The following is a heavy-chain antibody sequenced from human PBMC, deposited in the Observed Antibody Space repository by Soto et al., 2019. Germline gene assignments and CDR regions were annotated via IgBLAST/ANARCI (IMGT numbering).Heavy chain of an antibody. CDR1: GYTFTSYG. D-gene: IGHD3-9*01. J-gene: IGHJ4*02. Sequence: ASVKVSCKASGYTFTSYGISWVRQAPGQGLEWMGWISAYNGNTNYAQMLQGRVTMTTDTSTSTAYMELRSLRSDDTAVYYCARVEVRYFDWLLTGPEYYFDYWGQGTLVTVSS. CDR2: ISAYNGNT. CDR3: ARVEVRYFDWLLTGPEYYFDY. V-gene: IGHV1-18*01.